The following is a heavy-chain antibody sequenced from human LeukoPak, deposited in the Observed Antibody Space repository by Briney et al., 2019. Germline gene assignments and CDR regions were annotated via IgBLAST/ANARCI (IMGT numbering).Heavy chain of an antibody. CDR3: ATAYYYGSGSYYNPLDY. J-gene: IGHJ4*02. D-gene: IGHD3-10*01. V-gene: IGHV1-24*01. CDR2: FDPEDGET. Sequence: ASVKVSCKVSGYTLTELSMHWVRQAPGKGLEWMGGFDPEDGETIYAQKFQGRVTMTEDTSTDTAYMELSSLRSEDTALYYCATAYYYGSGSYYNPLDYWGQGTLVTVSS. CDR1: GYTLTELS.